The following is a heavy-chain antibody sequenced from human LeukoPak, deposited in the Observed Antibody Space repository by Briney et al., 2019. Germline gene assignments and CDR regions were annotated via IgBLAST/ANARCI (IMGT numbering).Heavy chain of an antibody. V-gene: IGHV4-38-2*02. CDR1: GYSISSGYY. CDR3: AGIVGATPFDY. D-gene: IGHD1-26*01. J-gene: IGHJ4*02. Sequence: SETLSLTCTVSGYSISSGYYWGWIRQPPGKGLEWIGSIYHSGSTYYNPSLRGRVTISVDTSKNQLYLKLSSVTAADTAVYYCAGIVGATPFDYWGQGTLVTVSS. CDR2: IYHSGST.